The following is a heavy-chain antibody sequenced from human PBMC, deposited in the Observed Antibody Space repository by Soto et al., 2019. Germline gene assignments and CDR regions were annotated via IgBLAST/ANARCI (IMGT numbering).Heavy chain of an antibody. J-gene: IGHJ4*02. V-gene: IGHV3-74*01. Sequence: GGSLRLSCAASGFTFSTNWMHWVRQAPGKGLVWVSRINSDGSTRDYADSVQGRFTISRDNAKNALYFQMNSLRAEDTAVYYCATLTKYDILTGFYPCWGQGTLVTVSS. D-gene: IGHD3-9*01. CDR1: GFTFSTNW. CDR2: INSDGSTR. CDR3: ATLTKYDILTGFYPC.